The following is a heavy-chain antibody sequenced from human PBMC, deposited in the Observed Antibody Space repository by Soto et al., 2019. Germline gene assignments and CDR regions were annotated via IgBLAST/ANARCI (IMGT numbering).Heavy chain of an antibody. CDR1: GFTLTTYT. D-gene: IGHD3-10*01. Sequence: EVQLVESGGGLVKPGGSLRLSCEASGFTLTTYTMNWVRQASGKGLGWVSSITSSSGHIYYADSVKGRFTISRDNARDSLYLQMNSLRAEDTSGYYCVRERGLSSFYGMDVWGQGTTVTVSS. J-gene: IGHJ6*02. CDR2: ITSSSGHI. CDR3: VRERGLSSFYGMDV. V-gene: IGHV3-21*02.